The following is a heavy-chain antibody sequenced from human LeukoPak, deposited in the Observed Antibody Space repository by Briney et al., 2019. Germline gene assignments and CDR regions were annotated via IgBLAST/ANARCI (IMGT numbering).Heavy chain of an antibody. D-gene: IGHD4-17*01. V-gene: IGHV4-34*01. CDR1: GGSFSGYY. J-gene: IGHJ4*02. Sequence: SETLSLTCAVYGGSFSGYYWSWVRQPPEKGLEWIGEINHSGSTNYNPSLKSRVTISVDTSKNQFSLKLSSVTAADTAVYYCARDVPYGDYADYWGQGTLVTVSS. CDR2: INHSGST. CDR3: ARDVPYGDYADY.